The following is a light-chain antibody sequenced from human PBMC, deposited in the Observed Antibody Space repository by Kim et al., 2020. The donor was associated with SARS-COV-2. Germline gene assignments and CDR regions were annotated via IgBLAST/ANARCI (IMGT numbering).Light chain of an antibody. CDR1: QAISNY. Sequence: AIRITQSPSSLSASTGDRVIITCRASQAISNYLAWYQQKPGKAPKLLIYGASTLQSGVPSRFSGSGSGTDFTLTINRLLPEDFGFYYCQHYYVYPPTFGGGTKVDIK. J-gene: IGKJ4*01. V-gene: IGKV1-8*01. CDR3: QHYYVYPPT. CDR2: GAS.